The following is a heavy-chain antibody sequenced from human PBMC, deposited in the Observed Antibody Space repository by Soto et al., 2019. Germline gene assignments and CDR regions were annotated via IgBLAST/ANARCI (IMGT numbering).Heavy chain of an antibody. J-gene: IGHJ5*02. D-gene: IGHD3-9*01. CDR1: GFTFSDYY. CDR3: ARVKVYILTGWWFDP. CDR2: ISSSSSYT. Sequence: PGGSLRLSCAASGFTFSDYYMSWIRQAPGKGLEWVSYISSSSSYTNYADSVKGRFTISRDNAKNSLYLQMNSLRAEDTAVYYCARVKVYILTGWWFDPWGQGTLVTVSS. V-gene: IGHV3-11*05.